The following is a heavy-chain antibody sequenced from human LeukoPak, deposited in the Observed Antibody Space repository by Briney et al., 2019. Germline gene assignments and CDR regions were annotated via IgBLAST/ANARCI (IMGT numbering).Heavy chain of an antibody. J-gene: IGHJ4*02. CDR1: GGSISNYF. V-gene: IGHV4-59*01. CDR3: ASLGSHHDF. Sequence: SETLSLTCSVSGGSISNYFWSWLRQPPGKGLEWIGYISYSGSTDYIPSLKSRITISVDTSKNQVSLNMSSVTAADTAVYYCASLGSHHDFWGQGTLVTVSS. CDR2: ISYSGST. D-gene: IGHD3-10*01.